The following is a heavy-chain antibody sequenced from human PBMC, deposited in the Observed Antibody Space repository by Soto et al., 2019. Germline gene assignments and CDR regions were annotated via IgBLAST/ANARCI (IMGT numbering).Heavy chain of an antibody. D-gene: IGHD1-1*01. CDR2: ISAYNGNT. CDR1: GYTFTSYG. Sequence: GASVKVSCKASGYTFTSYGISWARQAPGQGLEWMGWISAYNGNTNYAQKLQGRVTMTTDTSTSTAYMELRSLRSDDTAVYYCARNSGDGYYYYYYMDVWGKGTTVTVSS. J-gene: IGHJ6*03. V-gene: IGHV1-18*01. CDR3: ARNSGDGYYYYYYMDV.